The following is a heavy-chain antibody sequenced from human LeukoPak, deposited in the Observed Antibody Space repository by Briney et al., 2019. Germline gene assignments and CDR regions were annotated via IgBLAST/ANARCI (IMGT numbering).Heavy chain of an antibody. CDR1: GFTFSTYW. CDR3: ARSRIQTRYSGYK. J-gene: IGHJ4*02. CDR2: IREDGSEK. V-gene: IGHV3-7*01. Sequence: GSLRLSCAASGFTFSTYWMSWVRQAPGKGLEWVANIREDGSEKYYVDSVKGRFTISRDNGKNSLYLQINSLRAEDTGVYYCARSRIQTRYSGYKWGQGTLVTVSS. D-gene: IGHD3-9*01.